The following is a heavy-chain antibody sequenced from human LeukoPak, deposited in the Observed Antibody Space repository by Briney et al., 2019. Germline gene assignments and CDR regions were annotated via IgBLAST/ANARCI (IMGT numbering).Heavy chain of an antibody. CDR1: GYTFTSYG. J-gene: IGHJ4*02. CDR3: ARDHVGGGSYSSGERVF. CDR2: ISTYTGNT. Sequence: GASAKVSCKASGYTFTSYGISWVRQAPGQGLEWMGWISTYTGNTNYAQKVQGRVTMTTDTSTTTAYMELRSLRSDDTAVYYCARDHVGGGSYSSGERVFWGQGTLVTVSS. D-gene: IGHD1-26*01. V-gene: IGHV1-18*01.